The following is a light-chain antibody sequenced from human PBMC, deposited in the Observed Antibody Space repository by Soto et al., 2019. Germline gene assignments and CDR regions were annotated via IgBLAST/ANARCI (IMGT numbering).Light chain of an antibody. CDR1: QSLRSS. Sequence: ETMMTQSPDTLSVSLGERATLSCRASQSLRSSLAWYQQKPGQAPRLLIYDASPRATGIPARFSGSGSGTDFTLTISGLQSEDFAVYYCQQYNNWPQTFGQGTKVEIK. CDR2: DAS. J-gene: IGKJ1*01. V-gene: IGKV3-15*01. CDR3: QQYNNWPQT.